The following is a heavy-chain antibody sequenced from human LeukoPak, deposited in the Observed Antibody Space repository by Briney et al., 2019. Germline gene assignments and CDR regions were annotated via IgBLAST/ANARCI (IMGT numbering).Heavy chain of an antibody. CDR2: IYYSGST. Sequence: PSETLSLTCAVYGGSFSGYYWSWVRQPPGKGLEWIGYIYYSGSTNYNPSLKSRVTISVDTSKNQFSLKLSSVTAADTAVYYCALSGAGAFDIWGQGTMVTVSS. CDR1: GGSFSGYY. V-gene: IGHV4-59*01. D-gene: IGHD3-10*01. J-gene: IGHJ3*02. CDR3: ALSGAGAFDI.